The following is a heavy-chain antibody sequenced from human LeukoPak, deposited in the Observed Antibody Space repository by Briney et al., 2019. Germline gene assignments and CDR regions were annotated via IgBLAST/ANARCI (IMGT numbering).Heavy chain of an antibody. V-gene: IGHV5-10-1*01. CDR1: GYRFTSYG. Sequence: GESLKISCKGSGYRFTSYGISWVRQMPGKGLEWMGRIDPSDSYTNYSPSFQGHVTISADKSISTAYLQWSSLKASDTAMYYCARHPLGVASYGMDVWGKGTTVTVSS. J-gene: IGHJ6*04. CDR2: IDPSDSYT. CDR3: ARHPLGVASYGMDV. D-gene: IGHD5-12*01.